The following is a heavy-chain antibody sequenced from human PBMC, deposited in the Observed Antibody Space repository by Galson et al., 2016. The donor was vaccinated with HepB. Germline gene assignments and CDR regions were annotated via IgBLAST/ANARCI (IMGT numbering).Heavy chain of an antibody. CDR3: ARHIAVTGTRGFDY. D-gene: IGHD1-7*01. V-gene: IGHV4-4*02. CDR2: AYHTGTT. J-gene: IGHJ4*02. Sequence: SETLSLTCTVSGDSMTTNWNSWVRQTPGQGLEWIGEAYHTGTTKYNPSLKNRVTISMDTANNHLSLTLHFVTAADTAIYYCARHIAVTGTRGFDYWGQGALVTVSS. CDR1: GDSMTTNW.